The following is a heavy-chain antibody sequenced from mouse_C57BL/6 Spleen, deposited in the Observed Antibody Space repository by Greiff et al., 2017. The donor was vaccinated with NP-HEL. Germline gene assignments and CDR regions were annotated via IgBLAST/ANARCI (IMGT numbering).Heavy chain of an antibody. CDR2: FYPGSGSI. V-gene: IGHV1-62-2*01. CDR3: ARHEEYYGSSYYFDY. CDR1: GYTFTEYT. J-gene: IGHJ2*01. D-gene: IGHD1-1*01. Sequence: QVHVKQSGAELVKPGASVKLSCKASGYTFTEYTIHWVKQRSGQGLEWIGWFYPGSGSIKYNEKFKDKATLTADKSSSTVYMELSRLTSEDSAVYFCARHEEYYGSSYYFDYWGQGTTLTVSS.